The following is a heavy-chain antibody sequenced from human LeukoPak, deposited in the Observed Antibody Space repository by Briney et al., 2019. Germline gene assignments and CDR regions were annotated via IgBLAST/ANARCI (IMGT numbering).Heavy chain of an antibody. CDR3: ARGGVDHYGSGTYYLMYYFDH. J-gene: IGHJ4*02. D-gene: IGHD3-10*01. CDR2: ISGSGGAT. Sequence: GGSLRLSCAASGFTFNTYGMSWVRQAPGKGLEWVSGISGSGGATYYADSVKGRFTVSRDDPHNTLYLQMNSVRAEDAAVYFCARGGVDHYGSGTYYLMYYFDHWGQGALVTVSS. V-gene: IGHV3-23*01. CDR1: GFTFNTYG.